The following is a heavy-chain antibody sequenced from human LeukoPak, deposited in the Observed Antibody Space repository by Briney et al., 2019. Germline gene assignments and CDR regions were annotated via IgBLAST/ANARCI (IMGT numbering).Heavy chain of an antibody. J-gene: IGHJ3*02. Sequence: PSETLSLTCTVSGGSISSSSYYWSWIRQPPGKGLEWIGYIYYSGSTNYNPSLKSRVTISVDTSKNQFSLKLSSVTAADTAVYYCARPSTIVGVPYAFDIWGQGTMVTVSS. CDR1: GGSISSSSYY. D-gene: IGHD1-26*01. V-gene: IGHV4-61*05. CDR2: IYYSGST. CDR3: ARPSTIVGVPYAFDI.